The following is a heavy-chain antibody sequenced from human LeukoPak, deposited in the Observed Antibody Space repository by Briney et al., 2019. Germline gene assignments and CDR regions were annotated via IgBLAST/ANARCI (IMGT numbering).Heavy chain of an antibody. CDR1: GGSISSGGYY. CDR2: IYYSGST. CDR3: ATVKGYYGSGSPSFDS. D-gene: IGHD3-10*01. Sequence: SETLSLTCTVSGGSISSGGYYWSWIRQHPGKGLEWIGYIYYSGSTYYNPSLKSRVTISVDTSKNQFSLKLSSVTAADTAVYYCATVKGYYGSGSPSFDSWGQGALVTVSS. V-gene: IGHV4-31*03. J-gene: IGHJ4*02.